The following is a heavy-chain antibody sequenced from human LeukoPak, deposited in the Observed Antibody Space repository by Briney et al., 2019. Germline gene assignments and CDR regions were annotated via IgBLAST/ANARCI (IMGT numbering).Heavy chain of an antibody. CDR1: GGTFSSYA. D-gene: IGHD5-12*01. J-gene: IGHJ4*02. Sequence: SVKVSCKASGGTFSSYAISWVRQAPGQGLEWMGGIIPIFGTANYAQKFQGRVTITADKSTSTAYMELSSLRSKDTAVYYCASPTWIDQYDFDYWGQGTLVTVSS. CDR2: IIPIFGTA. CDR3: ASPTWIDQYDFDY. V-gene: IGHV1-69*06.